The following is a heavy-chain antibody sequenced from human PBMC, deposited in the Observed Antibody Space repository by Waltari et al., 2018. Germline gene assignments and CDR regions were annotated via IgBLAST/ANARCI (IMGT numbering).Heavy chain of an antibody. CDR1: GYSLTELS. V-gene: IGHV1-24*01. D-gene: IGHD6-19*01. CDR2: FDPEDGET. J-gene: IGHJ4*02. CDR3: ASRQWLVTPFDY. Sequence: QVQLVQSGAAVTKPGASVKVSCKVSGYSLTELSMHWVRQAPGKGLEWMGGFDPEDGETIYAQKFQGRVTMTEDTSTDTAYMELSSLRSEDTAVYYCASRQWLVTPFDYWGQGTLVTVSS.